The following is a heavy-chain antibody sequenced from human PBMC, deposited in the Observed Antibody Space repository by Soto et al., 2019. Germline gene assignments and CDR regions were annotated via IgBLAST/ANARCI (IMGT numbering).Heavy chain of an antibody. J-gene: IGHJ6*02. CDR2: IYYSGST. CDR1: GGSISSSSYY. Sequence: QLQLQESGPGLVKPSETLSLTCTVSGGSISSSSYYWGWIRQPPGKGLEWIGSIYYSGSTYYNPSLKSRVSISVDTPKNQFSLKLSSVTAADTAEYYCASGIVVVVAATLGDYYYGMDVWGQGTTVTVSS. D-gene: IGHD2-15*01. V-gene: IGHV4-39*01. CDR3: ASGIVVVVAATLGDYYYGMDV.